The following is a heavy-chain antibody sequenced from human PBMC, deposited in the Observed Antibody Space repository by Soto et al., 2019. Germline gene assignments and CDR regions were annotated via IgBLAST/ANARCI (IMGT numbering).Heavy chain of an antibody. Sequence: QVQLVQSGAEVKKPGSSVKVSCKASGGTFSSYAISWVRQAPGQGLEWMGGIIPIFGTANYAQKFQGRVTIPADESTSTAYMELSSLRSEDTAVYYCARDKRRGMTTVPVSFDYWGQGTLVTVSS. D-gene: IGHD4-17*01. V-gene: IGHV1-69*12. CDR2: IIPIFGTA. CDR1: GGTFSSYA. CDR3: ARDKRRGMTTVPVSFDY. J-gene: IGHJ4*02.